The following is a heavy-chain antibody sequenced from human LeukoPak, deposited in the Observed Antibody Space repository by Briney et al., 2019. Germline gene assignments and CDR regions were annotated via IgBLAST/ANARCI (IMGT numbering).Heavy chain of an antibody. Sequence: SETLSLTCGVYGGPLSGYYWSWIRQPPGKGLEWIGEINHSGSTNYNPSLKSRVTISVDTSKNQFSLKLSSVTAADTAVYFCARQLRGEAVAGHLQPFDYWGQGTLVTVSS. CDR1: GGPLSGYY. CDR2: INHSGST. D-gene: IGHD6-19*01. CDR3: ARQLRGEAVAGHLQPFDY. J-gene: IGHJ4*02. V-gene: IGHV4-34*01.